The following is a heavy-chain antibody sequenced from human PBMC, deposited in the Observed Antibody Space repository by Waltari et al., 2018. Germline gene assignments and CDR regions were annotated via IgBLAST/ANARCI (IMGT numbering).Heavy chain of an antibody. D-gene: IGHD2-15*01. J-gene: IGHJ5*02. CDR3: ARDRGRGLYLDT. V-gene: IGHV4-4*02. CDR1: GDSLSSSYV. Sequence: QLQLQESCPGLVKPSGTLSLSCAVSGDSLSSSYVWNWVRQSPQKGLEWMGQVRGSGTTNYNPSFASRVTISLDTSNNQFSLKVTSATAADTAVYYCARDRGRGLYLDTWGPGILVSVSP. CDR2: VRGSGTT.